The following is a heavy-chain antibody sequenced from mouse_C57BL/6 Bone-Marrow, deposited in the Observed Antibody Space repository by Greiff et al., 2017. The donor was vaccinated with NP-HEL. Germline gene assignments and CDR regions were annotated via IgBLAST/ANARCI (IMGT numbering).Heavy chain of an antibody. CDR2: INYDGSST. Sequence: EVQLVESEGGLVQPGSSMKLSCTASGFTFSDYYMAWVRQVPEKGLEWVANINYDGSSTYYLDSLKSRFIISRDNAKNILYLQMSSLKSEDTDTYYCARDQGTAHYFDYWGQGTTLTVSS. D-gene: IGHD3-2*02. V-gene: IGHV5-16*01. CDR1: GFTFSDYY. J-gene: IGHJ2*01. CDR3: ARDQGTAHYFDY.